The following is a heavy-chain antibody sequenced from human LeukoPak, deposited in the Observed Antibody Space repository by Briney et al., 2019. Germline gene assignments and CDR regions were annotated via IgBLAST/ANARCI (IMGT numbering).Heavy chain of an antibody. V-gene: IGHV3-48*01. D-gene: IGHD3-10*01. J-gene: IGHJ4*02. CDR1: GFTFSDYS. CDR3: ARAHTYFYGSGSWYFDF. Sequence: PGGSLRLSSAASGFTFSDYSMNWVRQAPGKGLEWVSYISSSSSTIYYADSVKGRFTISRDNAKNSLYLHMNSLRTEDTAVYYCARAHTYFYGSGSWYFDFWGQGTLVTVSS. CDR2: ISSSSSTI.